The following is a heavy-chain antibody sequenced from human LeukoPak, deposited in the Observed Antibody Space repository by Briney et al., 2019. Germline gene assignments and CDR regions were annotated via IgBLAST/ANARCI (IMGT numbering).Heavy chain of an antibody. CDR1: GRPISSSNYY. CDR2: IYDSGST. CDR3: ARDAFDI. V-gene: IGHV4-31*03. J-gene: IGHJ3*02. Sequence: SETLSLTCTVSGRPISSSNYYWSWIRQHPGKGLEWIGYIYDSGSTYYNPSLKSRVTISIDTSKNQFSLKLTSVTAADTAVYYCARDAFDIWGQGTMVTVSS.